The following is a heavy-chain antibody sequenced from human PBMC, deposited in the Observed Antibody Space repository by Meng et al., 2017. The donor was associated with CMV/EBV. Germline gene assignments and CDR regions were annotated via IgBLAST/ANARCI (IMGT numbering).Heavy chain of an antibody. J-gene: IGHJ4*02. CDR2: INHSGST. Sequence: SETLSLTCAVYGGSFSGYYWSWIRQPPGKGLGWIGEINHSGSTNYNPSLKSRVTISVDTSKNQFSLKLSSVTAADTAVYYCAKARSSTSYRTYYFDYWGQGTLVTVSS. CDR3: AKARSSTSYRTYYFDY. V-gene: IGHV4-34*01. D-gene: IGHD2-2*01. CDR1: GGSFSGYY.